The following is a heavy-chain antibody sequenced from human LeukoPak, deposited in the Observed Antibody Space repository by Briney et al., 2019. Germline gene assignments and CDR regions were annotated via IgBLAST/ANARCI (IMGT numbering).Heavy chain of an antibody. CDR1: GGSISSYY. V-gene: IGHV4-59*01. D-gene: IGHD2-21*01. CDR2: IYYSGST. Sequence: SETLSLTCTVSGGSISSYYWSWIRQPPGKGLEWIGYIYYSGSTNYNPSLKSRVTISVDTSKNQFSLKLSSVTAADTAVYYCARDYGLSWFDPWGQGTLVTVSS. CDR3: ARDYGLSWFDP. J-gene: IGHJ5*02.